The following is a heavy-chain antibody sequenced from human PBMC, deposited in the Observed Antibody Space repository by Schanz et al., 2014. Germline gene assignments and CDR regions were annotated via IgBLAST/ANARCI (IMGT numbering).Heavy chain of an antibody. CDR3: VRDLGGDQTDY. V-gene: IGHV3-53*01. D-gene: IGHD4-17*01. CDR2: IYSSGST. CDR1: GFTVSNSY. Sequence: DVQLVDSGGGLVQPGGSLRLSCAASGFTVSNSYIHWVRQAPGKGLEWVSTIYSSGSTYYADSVRGRFTISRDNSKNTLYLQMNNLRAEDTAVYYCVRDLGGDQTDYWGQGTLVTVSS. J-gene: IGHJ4*02.